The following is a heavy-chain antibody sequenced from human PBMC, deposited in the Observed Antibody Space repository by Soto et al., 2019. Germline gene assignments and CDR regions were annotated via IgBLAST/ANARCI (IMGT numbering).Heavy chain of an antibody. CDR2: ISGSGDST. CDR1: RFMFSRYA. CDR3: VKEWTPRRAFDH. Sequence: GGSLRLSCAASRFMFSRYAMSWVRQAPGKGLEWVSGISGSGDSTFYADSVKGRFTISRDNSKNTVFLQMNNLRVEDTAKYYCVKEWTPRRAFDHWGLGTLVTVSS. V-gene: IGHV3-23*01. D-gene: IGHD5-12*01. J-gene: IGHJ4*02.